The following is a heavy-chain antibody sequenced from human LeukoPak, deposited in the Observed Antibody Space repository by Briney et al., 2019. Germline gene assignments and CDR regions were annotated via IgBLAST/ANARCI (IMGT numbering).Heavy chain of an antibody. CDR3: ARGPTATTYDY. V-gene: IGHV4-59*01. CDR2: ISYSGST. CDR1: GGSISSYY. Sequence: SETLSLTCTVSGGSISSYYWSWIRQPPGKGLEWIGYISYSGSTNYNPSLKSRVTISVDTSKNQFSLKLSSVTAADTAVYYCARGPTATTYDYWGQGTLVTVSS. D-gene: IGHD4-17*01. J-gene: IGHJ4*02.